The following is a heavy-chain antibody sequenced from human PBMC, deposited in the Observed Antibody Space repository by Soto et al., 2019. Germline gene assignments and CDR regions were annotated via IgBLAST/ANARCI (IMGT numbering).Heavy chain of an antibody. Sequence: SETLSLTCAVYGVSFSGYYWSWIRQPPGKGLEWIGEINHSGSTNYNPSLKSRVTISVDTSKNQFSLKLSSVTAADTAVYYCARRPRYFDWFGRGGGPDPWGQGTLVTVSS. V-gene: IGHV4-34*01. J-gene: IGHJ5*02. CDR2: INHSGST. CDR1: GVSFSGYY. CDR3: ARRPRYFDWFGRGGGPDP. D-gene: IGHD3-9*01.